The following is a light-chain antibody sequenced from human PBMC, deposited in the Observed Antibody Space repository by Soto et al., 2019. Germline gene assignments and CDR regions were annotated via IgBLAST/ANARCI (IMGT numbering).Light chain of an antibody. V-gene: IGKV3-11*01. CDR3: QQRSNWPLT. CDR1: QSVSSY. J-gene: IGKJ4*01. Sequence: EIVLTQSPATLSLSPGERATLSCRASQSVSSYLAWYQQKPGQAPRLLIYDASNRATGIPARFTGSGSGTDFTLTISSLDPEDFAVYYCQQRSNWPLTCGRGTKVEIK. CDR2: DAS.